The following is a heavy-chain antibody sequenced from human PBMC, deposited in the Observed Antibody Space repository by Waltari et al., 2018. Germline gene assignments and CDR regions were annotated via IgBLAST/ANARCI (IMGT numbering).Heavy chain of an antibody. CDR1: GYSISSSNW. Sequence: QVQLQESGPGLVKPSDTLSLTCAVSGYSISSSNWWGWIRQPPGKGLEWIGYIYYSGSTYYNPSLKSRVTMSVDTSKNQFSLKLSSVTAVDTAVYYCASGSVGYYGSGSRPDYWGQGTLVTVSS. CDR2: IYYSGST. V-gene: IGHV4-28*01. D-gene: IGHD3-10*01. CDR3: ASGSVGYYGSGSRPDY. J-gene: IGHJ4*02.